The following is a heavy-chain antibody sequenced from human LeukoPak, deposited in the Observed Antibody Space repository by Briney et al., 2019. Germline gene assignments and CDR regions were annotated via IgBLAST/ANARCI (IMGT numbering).Heavy chain of an antibody. CDR2: ISAYNGNT. D-gene: IGHD3-22*01. Sequence: ASVKVSCKASGYTFTSYGISWVRQAPGQGLEWMGWISAYNGNTNYAQKLQGRVTMTTDTSTSTAYMELRSLSSDDTAVYYCARDNYYDRSGYYGYWGQGTLVTVSA. CDR1: GYTFTSYG. J-gene: IGHJ4*02. CDR3: ARDNYYDRSGYYGY. V-gene: IGHV1-18*01.